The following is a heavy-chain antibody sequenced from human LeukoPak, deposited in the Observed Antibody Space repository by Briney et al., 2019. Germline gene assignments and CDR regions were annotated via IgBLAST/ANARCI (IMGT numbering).Heavy chain of an antibody. CDR2: ISYDGSNK. J-gene: IGHJ4*02. CDR1: GFTFSSYG. CDR3: AKDSLVATLDY. D-gene: IGHD5-12*01. Sequence: PGRSPRLSCAASGFTFSSYGMHWVRQAPGKGLEWVAVISYDGSNKYYADSVKGRFTISRDNSKNTLYLQMNSLRAEDTAVYYCAKDSLVATLDYWGQGTLVTVSS. V-gene: IGHV3-30*18.